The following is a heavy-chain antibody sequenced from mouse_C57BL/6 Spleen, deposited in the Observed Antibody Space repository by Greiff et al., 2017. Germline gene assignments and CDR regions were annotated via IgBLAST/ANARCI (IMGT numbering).Heavy chain of an antibody. CDR2: IDPSDSYT. D-gene: IGHD1-1*01. J-gene: IGHJ4*01. CDR1: GYTFTSYW. V-gene: IGHV1-69*01. CDR3: ASPGSSPNYYAMDD. Sequence: QVQLQQPGAELVMPGASVKLSCKASGYTFTSYWMHWVKQRPGQGLEWIGEIDPSDSYTNYNQKFKGKSTLTVDKSSSTAYMQLSSLTSEDSAVYYWASPGSSPNYYAMDDWGQGTSVTVSS.